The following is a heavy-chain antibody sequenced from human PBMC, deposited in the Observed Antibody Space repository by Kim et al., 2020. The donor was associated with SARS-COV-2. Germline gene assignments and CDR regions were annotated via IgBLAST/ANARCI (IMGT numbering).Heavy chain of an antibody. CDR2: IIPIFGTA. CDR3: ARATYYYDSSGYCFDY. CDR1: GGTFSSYA. J-gene: IGHJ4*02. Sequence: SVKVSCKASGGTFSSYAISWVRQAPGQGLEWMGGIIPIFGTADYAQKFQGRVTITADESTSTAYMELSSLRSEDTAVYYCARATYYYDSSGYCFDYWGQGTLVTVSS. D-gene: IGHD3-22*01. V-gene: IGHV1-69*13.